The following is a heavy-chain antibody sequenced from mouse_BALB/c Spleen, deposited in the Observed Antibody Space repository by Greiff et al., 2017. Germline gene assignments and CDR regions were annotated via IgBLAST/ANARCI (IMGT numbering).Heavy chain of an antibody. Sequence: QVQLQQSGPELVKPGASVRISCKASGYTFTSYYIHWVKQRPGQGLEWIGWIYPGNVNTKYNEKFKGKATLTADKSSSTAYMQLSSLTSEDSAVYFCARDDYDIFPYAMDYWGQGTSVTVSS. J-gene: IGHJ4*01. CDR3: ARDDYDIFPYAMDY. CDR1: GYTFTSYY. D-gene: IGHD2-4*01. CDR2: IYPGNVNT. V-gene: IGHV1S56*01.